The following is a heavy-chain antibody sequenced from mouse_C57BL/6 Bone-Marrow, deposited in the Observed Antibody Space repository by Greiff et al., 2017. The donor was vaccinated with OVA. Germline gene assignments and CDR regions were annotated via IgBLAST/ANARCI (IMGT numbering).Heavy chain of an antibody. V-gene: IGHV5-4*01. Sequence: EVKVVESGGGLVKPGGSLKLSCAASGFTFSSYAMSWVRQTPEKRLEWVATISDGGSYTYYPDNVKGRFTISRDNAKNNLYLQMSHLKSEDTAMYYCARDHYPHWYFDVWGTGTTVTVSS. CDR2: ISDGGSYT. D-gene: IGHD1-2*01. J-gene: IGHJ1*03. CDR1: GFTFSSYA. CDR3: ARDHYPHWYFDV.